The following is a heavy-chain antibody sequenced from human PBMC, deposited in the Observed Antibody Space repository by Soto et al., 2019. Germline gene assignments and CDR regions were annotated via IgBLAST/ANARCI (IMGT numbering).Heavy chain of an antibody. J-gene: IGHJ4*02. Sequence: EVQLVESGGGLVQPGGSLRLSCAASGFTFSTYWMHWVRQAPGKGLVWVSRLDNDGTNTRYADSVKGRFTVSRDNGKNTVYLQMDSLRAEDTAVYFCARGSKDSYPGSRIFDFWGRGTLVTVSS. V-gene: IGHV3-74*01. CDR2: LDNDGTNT. CDR1: GFTFSTYW. CDR3: ARGSKDSYPGSRIFDF. D-gene: IGHD3-10*01.